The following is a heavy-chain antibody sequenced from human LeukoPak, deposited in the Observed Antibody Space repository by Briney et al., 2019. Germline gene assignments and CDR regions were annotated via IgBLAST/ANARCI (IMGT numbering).Heavy chain of an antibody. CDR1: GFTFHNYA. J-gene: IGHJ4*02. CDR2: ISVDGSAT. V-gene: IGHV3-30*04. CDR3: ARDFGY. Sequence: LGGSLRLSCAASGFTFHNYAMNWLRQTPDRGLFWVAAISVDGSATNYADSVKGRFTISRDNSKNTLYLQMNNLRPDDTAVYYCARDFGYWGQGTLVTVSS.